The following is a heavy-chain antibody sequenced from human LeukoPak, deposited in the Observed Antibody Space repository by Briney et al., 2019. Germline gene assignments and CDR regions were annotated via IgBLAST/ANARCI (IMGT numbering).Heavy chain of an antibody. CDR1: GDAISTYY. Sequence: PSETLSLTCTVSGDAISTYYWNCIRQPPGKGLEWIGYIYYSGSTNYNPSLKSRVTISVDTSKNQFSLKLSSVTAADTAVYYCASYGGNSYEDYWGQGTLVTVSS. J-gene: IGHJ4*02. CDR2: IYYSGST. V-gene: IGHV4-59*01. CDR3: ASYGGNSYEDY. D-gene: IGHD4-23*01.